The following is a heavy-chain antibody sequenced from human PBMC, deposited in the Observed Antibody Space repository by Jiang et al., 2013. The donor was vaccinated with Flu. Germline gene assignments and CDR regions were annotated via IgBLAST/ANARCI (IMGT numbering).Heavy chain of an antibody. CDR1: VAPSAVLVTT. Sequence: LLKPSETLVPSPALSLVAPSAVLVTTGAGSASPQGRGWTWIGSISYSGSTYYNPSLKSRVTISVDTSKNQFSLRLSSVTAADTAVYYCARNVDRVRGFDYWGQG. V-gene: IGHV4-39*07. D-gene: IGHD5-12*01. CDR2: ISYSGST. CDR3: ARNVDRVRGFDY. J-gene: IGHJ4*02.